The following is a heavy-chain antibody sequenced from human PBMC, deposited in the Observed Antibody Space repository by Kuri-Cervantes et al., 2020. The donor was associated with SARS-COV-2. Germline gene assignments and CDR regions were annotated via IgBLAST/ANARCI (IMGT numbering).Heavy chain of an antibody. J-gene: IGHJ6*03. V-gene: IGHV4-61*09. CDR2: IYTSGST. CDR1: GGSISSGSYY. CDR3: ARPLGSYYDFWSGYRGPPYYMDV. Sequence: SETLSLTCTVSGGSISSGSYYWSWIRQPAGKGLEWIGYIYTSGSTNYNPSLKSRVTISVDTSKNQFSLKLSSVTAADTAVYYCARPLGSYYDFWSGYRGPPYYMDVWGKGTTVTVSS. D-gene: IGHD3-3*01.